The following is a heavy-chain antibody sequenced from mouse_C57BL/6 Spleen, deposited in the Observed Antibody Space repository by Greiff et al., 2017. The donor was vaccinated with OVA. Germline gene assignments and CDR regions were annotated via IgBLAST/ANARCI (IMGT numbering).Heavy chain of an antibody. CDR3: ARGITTVVAKDAMDY. J-gene: IGHJ4*01. V-gene: IGHV1-64*01. CDR1: GYTFTSYW. Sequence: VQLQQPGAELVKPGASVKLSCKASGYTFTSYWMHWVKQRPGQGLEWIGMIHPNSGSTNYNEKFKSKATLTVDKSSSTAYMQLSSLTSEDSAVYYCARGITTVVAKDAMDYWGQGTSVTVSS. D-gene: IGHD1-1*01. CDR2: IHPNSGST.